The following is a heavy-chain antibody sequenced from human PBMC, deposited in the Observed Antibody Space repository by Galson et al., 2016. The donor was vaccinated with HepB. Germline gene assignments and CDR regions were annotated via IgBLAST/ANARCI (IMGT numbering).Heavy chain of an antibody. CDR1: GFTFRSYW. CDR3: QAHYYGSVGFSNNWLDP. D-gene: IGHD3-10*01. V-gene: IGHV3-7*01. J-gene: IGHJ5*02. CDR2: IKQDGSEE. Sequence: SLRLSCAGSGFTFRSYWMSWVRQTPGKGLEWVATIKQDGSEEKYVESAKGRFTISRDNTRNSLFLQMNSLRVEDTAVYYCQAHYYGSVGFSNNWLDPWGPGILFTASS.